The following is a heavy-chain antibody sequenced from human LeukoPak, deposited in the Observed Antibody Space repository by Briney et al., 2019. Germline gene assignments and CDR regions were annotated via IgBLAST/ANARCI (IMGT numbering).Heavy chain of an antibody. V-gene: IGHV1-24*01. CDR3: GTAYPRTDYYYYYGMDV. J-gene: IGHJ6*02. CDR1: GYTLTELS. CDR2: FDPEDGET. Sequence: ASVKVSCKVSGYTLTELSMHWVRQAPGKGLEWMGGFDPEDGETIYAQKFQGRVTMTEDTSTDTAYMELSSLRSEDTAVYYCGTAYPRTDYYYYYGMDVWGQGTTVTVSS.